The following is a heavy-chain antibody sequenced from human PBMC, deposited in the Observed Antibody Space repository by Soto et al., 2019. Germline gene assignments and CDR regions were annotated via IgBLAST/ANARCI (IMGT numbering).Heavy chain of an antibody. CDR1: GVTFSSYS. CDR3: ARDNPPVVPAATPYFDY. CDR2: ISSSSSYI. J-gene: IGHJ4*02. D-gene: IGHD2-2*01. Sequence: GSMRLSSAAFGVTFSSYSMNWVSKNKGKGLEWVSSISSSSSYIYYADSVKGRFTISRDNAKNSLYLQMNSLRAEDTAVYYCARDNPPVVPAATPYFDYWGQGTLVTVSS. V-gene: IGHV3-21*01.